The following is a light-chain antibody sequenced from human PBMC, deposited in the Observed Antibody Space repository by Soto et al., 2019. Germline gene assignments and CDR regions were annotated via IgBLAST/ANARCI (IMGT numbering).Light chain of an antibody. CDR1: QDISNY. Sequence: DIQMTQSPSSLSASVGDRVTITCQASQDISNYLNWYQQKPGKAPKLLIYDASNLETGVPSRFSGSGSGTDFTFTISSLQPEDIATYYCQQYDNHPGDPLLFGPGTKVDIK. J-gene: IGKJ3*01. CDR3: QQYDNHPGDPLL. CDR2: DAS. V-gene: IGKV1-33*01.